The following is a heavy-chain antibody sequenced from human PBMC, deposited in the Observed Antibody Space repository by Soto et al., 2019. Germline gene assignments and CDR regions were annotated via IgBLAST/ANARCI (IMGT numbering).Heavy chain of an antibody. J-gene: IGHJ4*02. CDR1: GYTFTGYY. Sequence: QVQLVQSGAEVKKPGASVKVSCKASGYTFTGYYMHWVRQAPGQGLEWMGWINPNSGGTNYAQKFQGRVTMTRDTYISAAYMELSRLRSDDTAVYYCARASYDILTGYSSNWGFAYWGQGTLVTVSS. CDR3: ARASYDILTGYSSNWGFAY. V-gene: IGHV1-2*02. CDR2: INPNSGGT. D-gene: IGHD3-9*01.